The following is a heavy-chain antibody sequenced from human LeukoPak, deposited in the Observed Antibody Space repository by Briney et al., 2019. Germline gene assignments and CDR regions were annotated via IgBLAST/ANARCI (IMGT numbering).Heavy chain of an antibody. CDR3: SLRYCSGGSCFDP. Sequence: GGSLRLSCAASGFTFNNYAMSWVRQAPGKGLEWVSAISSSGGSTYYADSVKGGFTISRDNTKNTLYMQMNSLRAEDPAVYYFSLRYCSGGSCFDPWGQGTLVTVSS. CDR2: ISSSGGST. J-gene: IGHJ5*02. CDR1: GFTFNNYA. D-gene: IGHD2-15*01. V-gene: IGHV3-23*01.